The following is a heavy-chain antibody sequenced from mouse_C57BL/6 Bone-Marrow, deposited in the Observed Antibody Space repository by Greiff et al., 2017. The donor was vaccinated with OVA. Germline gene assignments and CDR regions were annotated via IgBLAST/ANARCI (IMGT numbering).Heavy chain of an antibody. CDR2: IDPSDSYT. V-gene: IGHV1-69*01. CDR1: GYTFTSYW. CDR3: TRGDWDYFDY. D-gene: IGHD4-1*01. Sequence: QVQLQQPGAELVMPGASVKLSCKASGYTFTSYWMHWVKQRPGQGLEWIGEIDPSDSYTNYNQKFKGKATLTVDTSSSTAYMQLSSLTSDDSAVYFCTRGDWDYFDYWGQGTTLTVSS. J-gene: IGHJ2*01.